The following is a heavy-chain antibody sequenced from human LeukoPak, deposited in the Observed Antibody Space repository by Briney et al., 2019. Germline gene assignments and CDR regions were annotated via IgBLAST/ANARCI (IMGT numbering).Heavy chain of an antibody. V-gene: IGHV3-7*01. D-gene: IGHD3-16*01. CDR1: GFTFSDYY. Sequence: PGGSLRLSCAASGFTFSDYYMTWIRQAPGKGLEWVANIKQDGSEKYYVDSVKGRFTISRDNAKNSLYLQMNNLRAEDTAVYYCARQRGGSFYWGQGTLVTVSS. J-gene: IGHJ4*02. CDR2: IKQDGSEK. CDR3: ARQRGGSFY.